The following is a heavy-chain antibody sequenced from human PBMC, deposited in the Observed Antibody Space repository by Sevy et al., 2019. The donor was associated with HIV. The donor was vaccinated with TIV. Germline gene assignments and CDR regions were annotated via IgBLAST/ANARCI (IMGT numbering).Heavy chain of an antibody. Sequence: GGLRLSCVASGFNLENFWMNWVRQAPGKGLEWVANIRQDGSEIYYVASVKGRFTISRDNARNLVYLQMNSLRVEDTALYYCVRAIQSDGSFWGQRALVTVSS. J-gene: IGHJ4*02. V-gene: IGHV3-7*01. CDR3: VRAIQSDGSF. CDR1: GFNLENFW. D-gene: IGHD6-19*01. CDR2: IRQDGSEI.